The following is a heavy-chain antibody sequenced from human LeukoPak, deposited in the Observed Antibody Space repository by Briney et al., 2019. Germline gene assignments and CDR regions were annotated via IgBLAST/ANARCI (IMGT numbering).Heavy chain of an antibody. V-gene: IGHV1-46*01. J-gene: IGHJ4*02. CDR2: INPSGGST. CDR3: VRSALPRYYFDY. Sequence: ASVKVSCKASGYTFTSYYMHWVRQAPGQGLEWMGIINPSGGSTSYAQKFQGRVTMTRDTSTSTAYMELSSLRSEDTAVYYCVRSALPRYYFDYWGQGTLVTVSS. CDR1: GYTFTSYY.